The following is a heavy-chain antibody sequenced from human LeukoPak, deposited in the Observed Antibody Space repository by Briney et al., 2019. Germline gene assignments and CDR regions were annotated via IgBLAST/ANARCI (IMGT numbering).Heavy chain of an antibody. D-gene: IGHD6-19*01. V-gene: IGHV4-61*10. Sequence: PSETLSLTCTVSGGSISSGSYYWAWIRQPAGKGLEWIGEINHSGSTNYNPSLKSRVTISVDTSKNQFSLKLSSVTAADTAVYYCARGAVFDPWGQGTLVTVSS. CDR2: INHSGST. CDR1: GGSISSGSYY. CDR3: ARGAVFDP. J-gene: IGHJ5*02.